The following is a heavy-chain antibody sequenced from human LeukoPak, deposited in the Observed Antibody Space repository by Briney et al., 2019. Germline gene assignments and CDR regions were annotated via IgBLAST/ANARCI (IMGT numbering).Heavy chain of an antibody. CDR2: ISSSGGTT. Sequence: GGSLRLSCAASGFTFSSYAMTWVRQAPGKGLEWVSGISSSGGTTYHADSVKCRFTISRDNSKNTLYLQMNSLRAEDTAVYYCVRKASYYDSSEDGYFDLWGRGTLVTVSS. J-gene: IGHJ2*01. CDR1: GFTFSSYA. D-gene: IGHD3-22*01. V-gene: IGHV3-23*01. CDR3: VRKASYYDSSEDGYFDL.